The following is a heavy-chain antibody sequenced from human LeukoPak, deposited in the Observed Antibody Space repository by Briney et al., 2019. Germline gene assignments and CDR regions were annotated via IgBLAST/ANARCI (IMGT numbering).Heavy chain of an antibody. CDR1: GYTFTIYY. V-gene: IGHV1-46*01. Sequence: ASVKVSCKASGYTFTIYYMHWVRQAPGQGLEWMGIINPSGGSTSYAQKFQGRVTMTRDTSTSTVYMELNSLRSEDTAVYYCARDAPSAVAGYDAFDIWGQGTVVTVSS. CDR3: ARDAPSAVAGYDAFDI. D-gene: IGHD6-19*01. J-gene: IGHJ3*02. CDR2: INPSGGST.